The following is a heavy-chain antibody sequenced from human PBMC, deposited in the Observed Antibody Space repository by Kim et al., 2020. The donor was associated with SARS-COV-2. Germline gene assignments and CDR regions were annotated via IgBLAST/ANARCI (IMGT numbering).Heavy chain of an antibody. D-gene: IGHD2-15*01. CDR3: ARDGGSRYCSGGSCYQSRGYYFDY. Sequence: GGSLRLSCAASGFTVSSNYMSWVRQAPGKGLEWVSVIYSGGSTYYADSVKGRFTISRDNSKNTLYLQMNSLRAEDTAVYYCARDGGSRYCSGGSCYQSRGYYFDYWGQGTLVTVSS. CDR2: IYSGGST. J-gene: IGHJ4*02. V-gene: IGHV3-53*01. CDR1: GFTVSSNY.